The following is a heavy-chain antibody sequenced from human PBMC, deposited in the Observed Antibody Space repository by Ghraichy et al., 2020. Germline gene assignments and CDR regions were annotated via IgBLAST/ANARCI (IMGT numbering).Heavy chain of an antibody. CDR1: GYTFTSYY. CDR3: ARIRSSIWSYYYNGMDV. Sequence: ASVKVSCKASGYTFTSYYMHWVRQAPGQGLEWMGIINPSGGSTSYAQKFQGRVTMTRDTSTSTVYMELSSLRSDDTAVYYCARIRSSIWSYYYNGMDVWGQGTTVTVSS. J-gene: IGHJ6*02. V-gene: IGHV1-46*03. CDR2: INPSGGST. D-gene: IGHD6-13*01.